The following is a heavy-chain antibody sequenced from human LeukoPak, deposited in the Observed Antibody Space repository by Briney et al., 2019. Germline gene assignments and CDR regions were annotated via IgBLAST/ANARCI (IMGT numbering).Heavy chain of an antibody. D-gene: IGHD3-22*01. CDR2: IKQDGSEK. CDR1: GFTFSSYW. CDR3: ARDHYYDSSGYYYD. V-gene: IGHV3-7*01. J-gene: IGHJ4*02. Sequence: GGSLRLSCAASGFTFSSYWMSWVRQAPGKGLEWVANIKQDGSEKYYVDSVKGRFTISRDNAKNSLYLQMNSLRAEDTAVYYCARDHYYDSSGYYYDWGQGTLVTVSS.